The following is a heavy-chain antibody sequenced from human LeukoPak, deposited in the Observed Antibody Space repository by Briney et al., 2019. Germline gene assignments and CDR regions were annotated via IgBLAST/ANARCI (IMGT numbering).Heavy chain of an antibody. CDR2: ISSSSSYI. CDR1: GFTFSDYG. V-gene: IGHV3-21*01. J-gene: IGHJ3*02. CDR3: ARGHGGDAFDI. D-gene: IGHD3-16*01. Sequence: GRSLRLSCAASGFTFSDYGMHWVRQAPGKGLEWVSSISSSSSYIYYADSVKGRFTISRDNAKNSLYLQMNSLRAEDTAVYYCARGHGGDAFDIWGQGTMVTVSS.